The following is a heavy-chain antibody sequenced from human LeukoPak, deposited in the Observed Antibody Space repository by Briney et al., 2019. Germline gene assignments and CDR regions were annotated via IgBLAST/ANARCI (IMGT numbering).Heavy chain of an antibody. CDR3: TTDPRRYCSGGSCYPGFDY. CDR2: IKSKTDGGTT. CDR1: GFTFSNAW. Sequence: GGSLRLSCAASGFTFSNAWMSWVRQAPEKGLEWVGRIKSKTDGGTTDYAAPVKGRFTISRDDSKNTLYLQMNSLKTEDTAVYYCTTDPRRYCSGGSCYPGFDYWGQGTLVTVSS. J-gene: IGHJ4*02. V-gene: IGHV3-15*01. D-gene: IGHD2-15*01.